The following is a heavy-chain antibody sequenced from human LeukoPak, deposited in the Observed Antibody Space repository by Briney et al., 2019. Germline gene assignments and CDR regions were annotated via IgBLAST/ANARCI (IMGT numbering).Heavy chain of an antibody. D-gene: IGHD3-16*02. J-gene: IGHJ4*02. CDR1: GGSFSGYY. V-gene: IGHV4-34*01. Sequence: SSETLSLTCAVYGGSFSGYYWSWIRQPPGKGLEWIGEINHSGSTNYKPSLKSRVTISIDTSKNQFSLKLSSVTAADTAVYYCARRGVWGSYRYFDYWGQGTLVTVSS. CDR2: INHSGST. CDR3: ARRGVWGSYRYFDY.